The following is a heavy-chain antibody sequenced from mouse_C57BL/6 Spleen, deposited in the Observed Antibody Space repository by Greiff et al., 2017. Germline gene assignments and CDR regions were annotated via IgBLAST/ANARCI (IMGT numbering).Heavy chain of an antibody. CDR3: ARYSYAMDY. V-gene: IGHV5-16*01. J-gene: IGHJ4*01. CDR1: GFTFSDYY. Sequence: EVKVVESEGGLVQPGSSMKLSCTASGFTFSDYYMAWVRQVPEKGLEWVANINYDGSSTYYLDSLKSRFIISRDNAKNILYLQMSSLKSEDTATYYCARYSYAMDYWGQGTSVTVSS. CDR2: INYDGSST.